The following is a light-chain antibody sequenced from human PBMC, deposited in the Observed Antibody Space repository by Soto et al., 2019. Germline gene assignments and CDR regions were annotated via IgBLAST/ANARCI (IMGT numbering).Light chain of an antibody. J-gene: IGLJ2*01. V-gene: IGLV2-14*01. CDR1: SSDVGGYNY. CDR2: DVS. Sequence: QSALTQPASVSGSPGQSITISCTGTSSDVGGYNYVSWYQQHPGKAPKLMIYDVSNRPSGVSNRFSGSKSGHTASLTISGLQALDEADYYCTSYTSSSTLVVFGGGTNLTVL. CDR3: TSYTSSSTLVV.